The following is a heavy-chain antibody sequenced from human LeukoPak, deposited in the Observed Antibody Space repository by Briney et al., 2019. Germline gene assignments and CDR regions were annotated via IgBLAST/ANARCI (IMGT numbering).Heavy chain of an antibody. D-gene: IGHD3-9*01. J-gene: IGHJ4*02. CDR3: VREREQRDKRRYATGYDY. CDR1: GGSFSGYF. CDR2: INHSGSP. V-gene: IGHV4-34*01. Sequence: PSETLSLTCAVYGGSFSGYFWSWIRQTPEKGLEWIGEINHSGSPDYNPSLKSRVTISVDTSRNQFSLKLSSVTAADTAVYYCVREREQRDKRRYATGYDYWGQGTLVTVSS.